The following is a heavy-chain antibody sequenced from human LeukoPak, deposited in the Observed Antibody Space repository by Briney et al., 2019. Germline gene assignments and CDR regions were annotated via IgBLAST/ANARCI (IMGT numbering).Heavy chain of an antibody. CDR2: FDPEDGET. J-gene: IGHJ4*02. CDR1: GYTLTELS. Sequence: ASVKVSCKVSGYTLTELSMHWVRQAPGKGLEWMGGFDPEDGETIYAQKFQGRVTMAEDTSTDTAYMELSSLRSEDTAVYYCARSSVTPEYFDYWGQGPLVTVSS. CDR3: ARSSVTPEYFDY. D-gene: IGHD4-23*01. V-gene: IGHV1-24*01.